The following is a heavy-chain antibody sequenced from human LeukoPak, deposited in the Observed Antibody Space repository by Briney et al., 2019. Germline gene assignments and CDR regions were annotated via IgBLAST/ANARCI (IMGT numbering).Heavy chain of an antibody. CDR3: ARETGGVTGIDY. CDR2: IYYSGST. V-gene: IGHV4-59*01. J-gene: IGHJ4*02. Sequence: SETLSLTCTVSGGSISSYYWSWIRQPPGKGLEWIGYIYYSGSTNYNPSLKSRVTISVDTSKNQFSLKLSSVTAADTAVYYCARETGGVTGIDYWGQGTLVTVSS. D-gene: IGHD1-20*01. CDR1: GGSISSYY.